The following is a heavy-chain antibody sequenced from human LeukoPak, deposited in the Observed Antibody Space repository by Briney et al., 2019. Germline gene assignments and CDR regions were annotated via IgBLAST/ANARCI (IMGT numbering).Heavy chain of an antibody. J-gene: IGHJ4*02. CDR3: ARGDTMPLYYFGC. D-gene: IGHD2-2*01. Sequence: SETLSLTCTVSGGSISSYYWSWIRQPPRKGLEWIGYIYYSGSTNYNPSLKSRVTISVDTSKNQFSLKLSSVTAADTAVYYCARGDTMPLYYFGCWGQGTLVTVSS. V-gene: IGHV4-59*01. CDR1: GGSISSYY. CDR2: IYYSGST.